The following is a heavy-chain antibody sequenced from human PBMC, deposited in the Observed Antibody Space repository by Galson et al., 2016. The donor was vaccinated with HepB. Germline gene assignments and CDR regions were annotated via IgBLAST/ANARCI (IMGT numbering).Heavy chain of an antibody. Sequence: ETLSLTCTVSGYSISSGYYWGWIRQPPGKGLEWIGSIYYSGSTYYNPSLKSRVTISVDTSKNQFSLKLSSVTAADTAVYYCARSTVTTFYYWGQGTLVTVSS. CDR3: ARSTVTTFYY. J-gene: IGHJ4*02. CDR1: GYSISSGYY. CDR2: IYYSGST. V-gene: IGHV4-38-2*02. D-gene: IGHD4-17*01.